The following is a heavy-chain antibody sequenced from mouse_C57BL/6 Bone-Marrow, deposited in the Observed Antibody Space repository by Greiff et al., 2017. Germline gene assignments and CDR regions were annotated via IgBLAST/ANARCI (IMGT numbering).Heavy chain of an antibody. V-gene: IGHV1-61*01. CDR3: ARGYYSNAKDY. Sequence: QVQLQQPGAELVRPGSSVKLSCKASGYTFTSYWMDWVKQRPGQGLEWIGNIYPSDSETHYNQKFKDKDTLTVDKSSSTAYMQLSSLTSEVSAVXYCARGYYSNAKDYWGQGTSVTVSS. D-gene: IGHD2-5*01. J-gene: IGHJ4*01. CDR2: IYPSDSET. CDR1: GYTFTSYW.